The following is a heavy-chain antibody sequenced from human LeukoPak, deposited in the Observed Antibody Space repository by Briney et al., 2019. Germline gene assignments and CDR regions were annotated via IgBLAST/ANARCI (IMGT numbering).Heavy chain of an antibody. V-gene: IGHV3-23*01. Sequence: GGSLRLSCAASGFTFSSYAMSRVRQAPGKGLEWVSAISGSGGSTYYADSVKGRFTISRDNSKNTLYLQMNSLRAEDTAVYYCAKDIAAAGNNWFDPWGQGTLVTVSS. D-gene: IGHD6-13*01. CDR2: ISGSGGST. J-gene: IGHJ5*02. CDR1: GFTFSSYA. CDR3: AKDIAAAGNNWFDP.